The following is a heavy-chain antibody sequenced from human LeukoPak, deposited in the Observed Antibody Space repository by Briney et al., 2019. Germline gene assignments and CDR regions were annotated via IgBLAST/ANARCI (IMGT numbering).Heavy chain of an antibody. D-gene: IGHD3-22*01. J-gene: IGHJ3*02. CDR3: ARHGSNGYTDAFDI. CDR2: IYAGGSDT. Sequence: GESLKISCKASGYKFTNYWIGWVRQMPGKGLEWMGIIYAGGSDTRYSPSFQGQVTISADKSISTAYLQWSSLKASDTAMYYCARHGSNGYTDAFDIWGQGTMVTVSS. CDR1: GYKFTNYW. V-gene: IGHV5-51*01.